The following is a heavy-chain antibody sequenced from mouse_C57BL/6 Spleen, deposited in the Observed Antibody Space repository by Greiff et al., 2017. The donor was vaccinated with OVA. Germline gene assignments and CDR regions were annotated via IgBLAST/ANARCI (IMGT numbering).Heavy chain of an antibody. CDR2: IDPSDSET. V-gene: IGHV1-52*01. J-gene: IGHJ2*01. Sequence: QVQLQQPGAELVRPGSSVKLSCKASGYTFTSYWMHWVKQRPIQGLEWIGNIDPSDSETHYNQKFKDKATLTVDTSSSTAYMQLSSLTSEDAAVYYGASRGYGGIDDWGQGTTLTVSS. D-gene: IGHD1-1*01. CDR1: GYTFTSYW. CDR3: ASRGYGGIDD.